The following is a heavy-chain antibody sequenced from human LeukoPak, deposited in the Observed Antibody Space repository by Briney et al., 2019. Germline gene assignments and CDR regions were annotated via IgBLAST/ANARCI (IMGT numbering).Heavy chain of an antibody. J-gene: IGHJ5*02. CDR3: ARVTVVAATDFWFDP. V-gene: IGHV1-18*01. CDR1: GYTFTSYG. D-gene: IGHD2-15*01. CDR2: ISAYNGNT. Sequence: ASVKVSCKASGYTFTSYGISWVRQAPGQGLEWMGWISAYNGNTNYAQKLQGRVTMTTDTSTSTAYMELRSLRSDDTAVYYCARVTVVAATDFWFDPWDQGTLVTVSS.